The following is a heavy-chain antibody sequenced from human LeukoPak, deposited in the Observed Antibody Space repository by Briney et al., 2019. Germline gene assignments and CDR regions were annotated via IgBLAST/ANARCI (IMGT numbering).Heavy chain of an antibody. J-gene: IGHJ4*02. CDR1: GGTFSSYA. Sequence: EASVKVSCKASGGTFSSYAISWVRQAPGQGLEWMGGIIPIFGTANYAQKFQGRVTITADESTSTAYMELSSLRSEDTAVYYCARDPGIYYDSSGYDYWGQGTLVTVSS. CDR2: IIPIFGTA. V-gene: IGHV1-69*13. D-gene: IGHD3-22*01. CDR3: ARDPGIYYDSSGYDY.